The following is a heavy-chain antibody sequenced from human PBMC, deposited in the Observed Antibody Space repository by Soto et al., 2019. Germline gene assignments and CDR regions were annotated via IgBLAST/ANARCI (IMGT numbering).Heavy chain of an antibody. CDR1: GYTFTGYY. J-gene: IGHJ5*02. V-gene: IGHV1-2*04. D-gene: IGHD6-19*01. Sequence: QVQLVQSGAEVKKPGASVKVSCKASGYTFTGYYMHWVRQAPGQALECMGWINPNSGGTNYAQKFQGWVTMTRDTSISTAYMELSRLRSDDTAVYYCARGIAVAGADAWFDPWGQGTLVTVSS. CDR2: INPNSGGT. CDR3: ARGIAVAGADAWFDP.